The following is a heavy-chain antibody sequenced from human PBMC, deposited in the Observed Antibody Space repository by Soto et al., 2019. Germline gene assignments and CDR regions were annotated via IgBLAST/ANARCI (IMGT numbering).Heavy chain of an antibody. D-gene: IGHD2-21*02. Sequence: QVQLVQSGAEVRKPGSSLRVSCKSSGATFSTTGISWVRQAPGQGLEWMGGIIPLFGTPKYARKFQGRVSITTDESTNTVYMKWNSLKPHDAAVYYCARASPVICGGDPCYRLDSSFDSWGQGSLVIVSS. CDR1: GATFSTTG. CDR2: IIPLFGTP. CDR3: ARASPVICGGDPCYRLDSSFDS. V-gene: IGHV1-69*01. J-gene: IGHJ5*01.